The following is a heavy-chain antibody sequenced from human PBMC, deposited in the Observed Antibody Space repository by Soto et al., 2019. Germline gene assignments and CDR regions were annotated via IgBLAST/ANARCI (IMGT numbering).Heavy chain of an antibody. CDR1: GFTFNNYW. CDR3: AKNNRYCSSTNCFVFDY. J-gene: IGHJ4*02. V-gene: IGHV3-7*01. CDR2: IKQDGSEK. Sequence: EVQLVESGGGLVQPGGSLRLSCAASGFTFNNYWMSWVRQAPGKGLEWVANIKQDGSEKYYVDSVKGRFTISRDNAKNSLYLPMNSLRAEDTAVYYCAKNNRYCSSTNCFVFDYWGQGTLVTVSS. D-gene: IGHD2-2*01.